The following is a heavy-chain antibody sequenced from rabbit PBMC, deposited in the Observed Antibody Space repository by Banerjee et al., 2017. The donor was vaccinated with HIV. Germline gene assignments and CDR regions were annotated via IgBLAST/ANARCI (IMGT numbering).Heavy chain of an antibody. CDR3: ARDPYGHTADTGL. CDR2: IYNGDGST. D-gene: IGHD6-1*01. V-gene: IGHV1S40*01. CDR1: GFSLNIYE. Sequence: QSLEESGGDLVKPGASLTLTCTASGFSLNIYEMCWVRQAPGKGPEWIACIYNGDGSTYYASWVNGRFTISKTSSTTVTLHMTSLTVADTATYFCARDPYGHTADTGLRGPGTLVTVS. J-gene: IGHJ6*01.